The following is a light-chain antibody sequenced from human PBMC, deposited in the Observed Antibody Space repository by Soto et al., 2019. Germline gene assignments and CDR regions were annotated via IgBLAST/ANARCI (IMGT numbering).Light chain of an antibody. CDR2: LGS. Sequence: EIVLTRSPLSLPVTPGEPASISCRSSRNLLHSNGYYYLDWYLQKPGQSPQLLIYLGSNRASGVPDRFSGSGSGTDFTLTISRVEAEDVGVYFCAQGLATPFTFGGGTKVDIK. CDR1: RNLLHSNGYYY. V-gene: IGKV2-28*01. CDR3: AQGLATPFT. J-gene: IGKJ4*01.